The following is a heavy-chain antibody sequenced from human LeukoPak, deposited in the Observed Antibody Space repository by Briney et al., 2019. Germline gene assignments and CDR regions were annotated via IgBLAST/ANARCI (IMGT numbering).Heavy chain of an antibody. CDR2: IYSGGST. J-gene: IGHJ3*02. CDR3: ARDGGSSWSDAFDI. D-gene: IGHD6-13*01. Sequence: GGSLRLSCAASGFTVSSNCMSWVRQAPGKGLEWVSVIYSGGSTYYADSVKGRFTISRDNSKNTLYLQMNSLRAEDTAVYYCARDGGSSWSDAFDIWGQGTMVTVSS. V-gene: IGHV3-53*01. CDR1: GFTVSSNC.